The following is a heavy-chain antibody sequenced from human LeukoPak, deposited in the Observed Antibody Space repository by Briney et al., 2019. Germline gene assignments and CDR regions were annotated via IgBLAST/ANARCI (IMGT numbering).Heavy chain of an antibody. CDR2: IYTSGST. V-gene: IGHV4-61*02. CDR3: ARVRFFDSSVLTRKRSYYFDY. Sequence: SETLSLTCTVSGDSISSGDYYWSWIRQPAGKGLEWIGRIYTSGSTNYNSSLKSRVTMSVDTSKNQFSLKLSSVTAADTAVYYCARVRFFDSSVLTRKRSYYFDYWGQGTLVTVSS. J-gene: IGHJ4*02. D-gene: IGHD3-22*01. CDR1: GDSISSGDYY.